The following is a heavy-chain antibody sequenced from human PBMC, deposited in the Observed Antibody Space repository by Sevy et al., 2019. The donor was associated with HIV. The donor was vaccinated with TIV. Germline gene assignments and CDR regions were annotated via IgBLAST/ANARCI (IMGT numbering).Heavy chain of an antibody. CDR3: ARFLYGDYTNCFDT. J-gene: IGHJ5*02. CDR2: IDWDDNQ. CDR1: GFSLSTSGMC. D-gene: IGHD4-17*01. V-gene: IGHV2-70*01. Sequence: SGPTLVRPTQTLTLTCTFSGFSLSTSGMCVSWIRQPPGKALEWLSLIDWDDNQYYKTSLKTRVTISKDTSKNQVVLTMTNMDPVDTATYYCARFLYGDYTNCFDTWGQGTLVTVSS.